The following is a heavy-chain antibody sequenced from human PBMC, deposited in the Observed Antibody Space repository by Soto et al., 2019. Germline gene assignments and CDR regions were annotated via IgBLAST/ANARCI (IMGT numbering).Heavy chain of an antibody. V-gene: IGHV1-3*01. CDR3: ARTVGYYYGMDV. J-gene: IGHJ6*02. Sequence: GASVKVSCTASVYTFTSSAMHCVRQAPGQRLEWMGWINAGNGNTKYSQKFQGRVTITRDTSASTAYMELSSLCLEYTAVYYCARTVGYYYGMDVWGQGTTVTVSS. CDR2: INAGNGNT. CDR1: VYTFTSSA. D-gene: IGHD4-17*01.